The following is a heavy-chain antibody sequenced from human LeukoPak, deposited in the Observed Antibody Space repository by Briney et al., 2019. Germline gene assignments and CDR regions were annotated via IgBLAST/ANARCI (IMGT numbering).Heavy chain of an antibody. V-gene: IGHV3-7*01. D-gene: IGHD1-26*01. CDR2: IKQDGSEK. CDR3: VRDEVGGPLCY. J-gene: IGHJ4*02. Sequence: QTGGSLRLSCAASGFTFSSYWMSWVRQAPGKGLEWVANIKQDGSEKYYVDSVEGRFTISRDNAKNSLYLQMNSLRDEDTAVYYCVRDEVGGPLCYWGQGTLVTVSS. CDR1: GFTFSSYW.